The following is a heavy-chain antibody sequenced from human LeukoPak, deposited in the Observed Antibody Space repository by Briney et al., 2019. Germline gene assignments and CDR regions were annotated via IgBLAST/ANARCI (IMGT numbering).Heavy chain of an antibody. V-gene: IGHV1-69*01. CDR1: GGTFSSYA. CDR2: ITPIFGTA. CDR3: ARGAIAAAGTEFDY. J-gene: IGHJ4*02. D-gene: IGHD6-13*01. Sequence: GSSVKVSCKASGGTFSSYAISWVRQAPGQGLEGMGGITPIFGTANYAQKFQGRVTITADEATSTAYMELSSLRSEDTAVYYCARGAIAAAGTEFDYWGQGTLVTVSS.